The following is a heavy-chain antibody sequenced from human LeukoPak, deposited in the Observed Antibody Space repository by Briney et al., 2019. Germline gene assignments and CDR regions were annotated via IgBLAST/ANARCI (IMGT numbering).Heavy chain of an antibody. Sequence: PSETLSLTCTVSGDSISSFYWSWIRQPPGKGLEWIAYIHYSGSTSSNPSLKSRVTVSVDTSNNQFSLKLTSVTAADTAVYYCARDDILTGYYGNFDFWGQGTLVTVSS. CDR2: IHYSGST. CDR1: GDSISSFY. V-gene: IGHV4-59*01. J-gene: IGHJ4*02. D-gene: IGHD3-9*01. CDR3: ARDDILTGYYGNFDF.